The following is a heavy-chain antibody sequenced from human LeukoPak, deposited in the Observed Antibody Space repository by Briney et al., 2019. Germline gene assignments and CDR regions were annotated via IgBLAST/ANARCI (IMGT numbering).Heavy chain of an antibody. CDR3: ARQTKGSFDY. Sequence: SETLSFTCTVSGGSISSYYWSWIRQPPGKGLEWIGYIYYSGSTNYNPSLKSRVTISLDTSKNQFSLKLSSVTAADTAVYYCARQTKGSFDYGGQGPLVTVTS. CDR2: IYYSGST. CDR1: GGSISSYY. V-gene: IGHV4-59*08. D-gene: IGHD2-8*01. J-gene: IGHJ4*02.